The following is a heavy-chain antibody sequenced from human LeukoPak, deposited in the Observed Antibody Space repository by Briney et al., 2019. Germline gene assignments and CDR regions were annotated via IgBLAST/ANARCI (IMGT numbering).Heavy chain of an antibody. J-gene: IGHJ4*02. CDR2: IIPIFGTA. CDR3: ARDRGPYCSGGSCYLLDY. V-gene: IGHV1-69*13. Sequence: ASVKVSCKASGYTFSDYYIHWVRQAPGQGLEWMGGIIPIFGTANYAQKFQGRVTITADESTSTAYMELSSLRSEDTAVYYCARDRGPYCSGGSCYLLDYWGQGTLVTVSS. D-gene: IGHD2-15*01. CDR1: GYTFSDYY.